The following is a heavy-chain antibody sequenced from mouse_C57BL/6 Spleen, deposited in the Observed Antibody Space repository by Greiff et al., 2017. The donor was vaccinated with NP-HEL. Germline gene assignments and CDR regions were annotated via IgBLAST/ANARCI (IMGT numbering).Heavy chain of an antibody. CDR3: TSYYSNYFAY. CDR1: GFNIKDDY. J-gene: IGHJ3*01. CDR2: IDPENGDT. V-gene: IGHV14-4*01. D-gene: IGHD2-5*01. Sequence: VQLQQSGAELVRPGASVKLSCTASGFNIKDDYMHWVKQRPEQGLEWIGWIDPENGDTEYASKFQGKATITADTSSNTAYLQLSSLTSEDTAVYYCTSYYSNYFAYWGQGTLVTVSA.